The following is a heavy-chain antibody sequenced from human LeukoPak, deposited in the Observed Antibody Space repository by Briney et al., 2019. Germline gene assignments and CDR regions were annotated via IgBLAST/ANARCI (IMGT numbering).Heavy chain of an antibody. D-gene: IGHD5-12*01. Sequence: GGSLRLSCAASGFTFSSYSMNWVRQAPGKGLEWVSSISSSSSCIYYADSVKGRFTISRDNAKNSLYLQMNSLRAEDTAVYYCARGITRVATIGYFDYWGQGTLVTVSS. CDR3: ARGITRVATIGYFDY. V-gene: IGHV3-21*01. J-gene: IGHJ4*02. CDR2: ISSSSSCI. CDR1: GFTFSSYS.